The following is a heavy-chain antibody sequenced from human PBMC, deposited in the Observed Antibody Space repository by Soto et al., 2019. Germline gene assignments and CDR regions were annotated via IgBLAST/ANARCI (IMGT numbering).Heavy chain of an antibody. J-gene: IGHJ4*02. V-gene: IGHV1-3*01. CDR1: GYTLTSYV. CDR2: INAGNGNT. CDR3: ARDRTYYGDYMGDY. D-gene: IGHD4-17*01. Sequence: QVQLVQSGAEVKKPGASVKVSCKASGYTLTSYVLHWVRQAPGQRPEWMGWINAGNGNTKYSQNFQGRVTISKNTSASTVYMELRSLKAEDTAVYFCARDRTYYGDYMGDYWGQGTLVAVSS.